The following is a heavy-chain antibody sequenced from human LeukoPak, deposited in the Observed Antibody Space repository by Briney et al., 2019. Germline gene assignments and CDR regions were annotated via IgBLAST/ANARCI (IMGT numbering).Heavy chain of an antibody. CDR1: SGSISNNYYY. J-gene: IGHJ4*02. V-gene: IGHV4-30-4*02. CDR2: IYYSGNT. CDR3: AKVGSYDSSGYYFSD. Sequence: SETLSLTCTVSSGSISNNYYYWSWIRQRPGRGLEWIGYIYYSGNTYYNPSLRSRVTVSVDTSTSQFSLQLSSVTAADTAVYYCAKVGSYDSSGYYFSDWGQGTLVTVSS. D-gene: IGHD3-22*01.